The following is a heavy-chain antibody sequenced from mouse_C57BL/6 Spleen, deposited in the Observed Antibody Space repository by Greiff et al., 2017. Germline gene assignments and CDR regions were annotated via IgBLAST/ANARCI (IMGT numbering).Heavy chain of an antibody. CDR3: VRGLYYFDY. CDR1: GFSFNTYA. V-gene: IGHV10-1*01. Sequence: EVQLVASGGGLVQPKGSLKLSCAASGFSFNTYAMNWVRQAPGKGLEWVARIRSKSNNYATYYADSVKDRFTISRDDSESMLYLQMNNLKTDDTAMYYCVRGLYYFDYWGQGTTLTVSS. CDR2: IRSKSNNYAT. J-gene: IGHJ2*01.